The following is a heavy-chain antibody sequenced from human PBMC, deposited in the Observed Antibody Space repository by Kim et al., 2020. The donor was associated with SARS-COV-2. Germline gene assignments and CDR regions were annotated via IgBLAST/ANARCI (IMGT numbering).Heavy chain of an antibody. CDR2: IIPIFGTA. D-gene: IGHD3-10*01. J-gene: IGHJ6*02. CDR1: GGTFSSYA. CDR3: ARAVRSSVIIGYYYYYGMDV. Sequence: SVKVSCKASGGTFSSYAISWVRQAPGQGLEWMGGIIPIFGTANYAQKFQGRVTITADESTSTAYMELSSLRSEDTAVYYCARAVRSSVIIGYYYYYGMDVWGQGTTVTVSS. V-gene: IGHV1-69*13.